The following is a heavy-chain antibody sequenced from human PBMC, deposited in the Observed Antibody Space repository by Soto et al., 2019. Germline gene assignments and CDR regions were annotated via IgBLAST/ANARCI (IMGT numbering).Heavy chain of an antibody. D-gene: IGHD2-15*01. CDR3: AKRGGVVGGSEHPFFEY. Sequence: VQLVESGGGVVQPGKSLRLSCAASGFIFSNYGMNWVRQAPGKGLEWVALISFDGKNRNYADSVKGRFTIYRDNPKNTLYLEMNSLRPEDTAFYYCAKRGGVVGGSEHPFFEYWGQGTLVTVSS. CDR2: ISFDGKNR. CDR1: GFIFSNYG. V-gene: IGHV3-30*18. J-gene: IGHJ4*02.